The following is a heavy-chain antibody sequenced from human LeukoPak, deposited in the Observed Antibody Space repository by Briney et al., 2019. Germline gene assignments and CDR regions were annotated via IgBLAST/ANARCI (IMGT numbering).Heavy chain of an antibody. V-gene: IGHV3-11*01. CDR2: ISSSGSTI. D-gene: IGHD6-13*01. CDR3: ARDRVRVGEQLVRFLDY. Sequence: PGGSLRLSCAASRFTFSDYYMGWIRQAPGKGLEWVSYISSSGSTIYYADSVKGRFTISRDNAKNSLYLQMNSLRAEDTAVYYCARDRVRVGEQLVRFLDYWGQGTLVTVSS. J-gene: IGHJ4*02. CDR1: RFTFSDYY.